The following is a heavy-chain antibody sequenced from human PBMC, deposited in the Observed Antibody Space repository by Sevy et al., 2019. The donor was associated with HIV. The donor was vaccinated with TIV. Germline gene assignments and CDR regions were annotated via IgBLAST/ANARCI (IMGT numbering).Heavy chain of an antibody. CDR3: ASRGSCGGGSCYSGPNDY. CDR2: FRSSSGTR. J-gene: IGHJ4*02. CDR1: TFTFSSYS. V-gene: IGHV3-48*02. Sequence: GGSLRLSCAASTFTFSSYSMHWVRQAPGKGLEWVSYFRSSSGTRHYADSEKGRFTISRDNAKNSLFLQMNSLRDEDTGVYYCASRGSCGGGSCYSGPNDYWGQGTLVTVSS. D-gene: IGHD2-15*01.